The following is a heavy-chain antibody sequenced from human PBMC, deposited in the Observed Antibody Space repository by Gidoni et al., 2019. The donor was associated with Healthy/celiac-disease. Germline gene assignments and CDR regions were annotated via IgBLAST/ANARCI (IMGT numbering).Heavy chain of an antibody. CDR2: INPNSGGT. J-gene: IGHJ3*02. CDR1: GYTFTGYY. D-gene: IGHD6-25*01. Sequence: QVQLVQSGAEVKKPGASVKGSCKASGYTFTGYYMHWVRQAPGQGLEWMGWINPNSGGTNYAQKFQGRVTMTRDTSTSTAYMELSRLRSDDTAVYYCARDFKLSRLGGGDAFDIWGQGTMVTVSA. V-gene: IGHV1-2*02. CDR3: ARDFKLSRLGGGDAFDI.